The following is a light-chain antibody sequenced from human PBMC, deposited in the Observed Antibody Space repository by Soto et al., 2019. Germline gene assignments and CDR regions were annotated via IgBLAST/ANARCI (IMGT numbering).Light chain of an antibody. CDR3: QQYENYWT. V-gene: IGKV1-5*01. J-gene: IGKJ1*01. Sequence: DIQMTQSPSTLSATAGDRVTITCRASQSISAWLAWYRQKPGKAPKLLIYDASNLESGVPSRFSGSGSGTEFTLTISNLQPDDIATYYCQQYENYWTFGQGTKVEIK. CDR2: DAS. CDR1: QSISAW.